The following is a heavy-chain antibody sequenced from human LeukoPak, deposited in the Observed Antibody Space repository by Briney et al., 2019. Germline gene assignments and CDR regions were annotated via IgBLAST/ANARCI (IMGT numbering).Heavy chain of an antibody. Sequence: GGSLRLSCAASGFTFSSYAMSWVRQAPGKGLEWVSAISGSGGSTYYADSVKGRFQISRDNSKNTLYLQMNSLRAEDTAVYYCAKRRENYYDSSGYYSYFDYWGQGTLVTVSS. J-gene: IGHJ4*02. CDR2: ISGSGGST. V-gene: IGHV3-23*01. CDR1: GFTFSSYA. CDR3: AKRRENYYDSSGYYSYFDY. D-gene: IGHD3-22*01.